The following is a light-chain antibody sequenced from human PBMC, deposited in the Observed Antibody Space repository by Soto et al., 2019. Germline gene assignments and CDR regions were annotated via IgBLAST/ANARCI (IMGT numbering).Light chain of an antibody. CDR3: QQGYT. Sequence: EIVLTQSPGTLSLSPGERATLSCRASQSVSSSYLAWYQQKPGQAPRLLIYGASSRATGIPDRFSGSGSGTDFTLTISRLEPEDFAVYYCQQGYTFGQGTQLASK. CDR1: QSVSSSY. CDR2: GAS. V-gene: IGKV3-20*01. J-gene: IGKJ2*01.